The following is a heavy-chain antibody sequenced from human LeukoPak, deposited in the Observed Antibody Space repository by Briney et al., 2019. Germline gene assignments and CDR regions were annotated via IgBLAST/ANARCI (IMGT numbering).Heavy chain of an antibody. D-gene: IGHD6-13*01. V-gene: IGHV4-34*01. Sequence: SETLSLTCAVYGGSFSGYYWSWIRQPPGKGLEWIGEINHSGSTNYNPPLKSRVTISLDTSKNQLSLKLSSVTAADTAVYYLARGAALSAAAGLDYWGQGTLVTVSS. CDR1: GGSFSGYY. CDR2: INHSGST. J-gene: IGHJ4*02. CDR3: ARGAALSAAAGLDY.